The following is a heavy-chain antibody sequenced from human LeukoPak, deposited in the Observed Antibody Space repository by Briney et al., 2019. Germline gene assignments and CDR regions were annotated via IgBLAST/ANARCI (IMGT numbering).Heavy chain of an antibody. CDR2: FDPEEGET. CDR1: GYTLTELS. D-gene: IGHD3-22*01. J-gene: IGHJ4*02. Sequence: ASVTVSFKVSGYTLTELSMHWVRQAHGKGLEWMGGFDPEEGETIYAQKFQCRVTMTEDTSTDTAYMELSSLRSEDTAVYYCATYYDSSRWGQGTLVTVSS. CDR3: ATYYDSSR. V-gene: IGHV1-24*01.